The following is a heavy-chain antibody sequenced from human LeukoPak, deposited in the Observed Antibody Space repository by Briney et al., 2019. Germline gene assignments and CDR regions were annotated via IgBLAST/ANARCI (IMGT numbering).Heavy chain of an antibody. D-gene: IGHD6-13*01. CDR1: GYTFTGSR. CDR2: INPSNGDP. V-gene: IGHV1-2*02. J-gene: IGHJ6*02. CDR3: ARSWYGMDV. Sequence: ASVKVSCKASGYTFTGSRMQWARQAPGQGLEWMGWINPSNGDPNSEQKFQGRVTMTRDTSISTVYMELSRLTSDDTAVYYCARSWYGMDVWGQGTTVIVSS.